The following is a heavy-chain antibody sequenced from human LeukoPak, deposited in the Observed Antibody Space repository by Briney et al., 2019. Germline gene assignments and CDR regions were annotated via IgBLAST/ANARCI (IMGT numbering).Heavy chain of an antibody. CDR1: GFTFSSYS. CDR3: AGHYDSSGYRVDVFDI. J-gene: IGHJ3*02. V-gene: IGHV3-21*01. D-gene: IGHD3-22*01. CDR2: ISSSSSYI. Sequence: GGSLRLSCAASGFTFSSYSMNWVRQAPGKGLEWVSSISSSSSYIYYADSVKGRFTISRDNAKNSLYLQMNSLRAEDTAVYFCAGHYDSSGYRVDVFDIWGQGTMVTVSS.